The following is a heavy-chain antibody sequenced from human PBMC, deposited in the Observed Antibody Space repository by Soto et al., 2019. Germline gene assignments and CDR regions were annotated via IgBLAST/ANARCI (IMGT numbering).Heavy chain of an antibody. Sequence: QVQLVQSGAEAKKPGASVKVSCKASGYTFTSYDINWVRQATGQGLEWMGWMNPNSGKTGYAQKFQGRVTMTRNTSISTAYMELSSLRSEDTAVYFCARRGFSSSWGYWYFDLWGRGTLVTVSS. CDR1: GYTFTSYD. CDR3: ARRGFSSSWGYWYFDL. D-gene: IGHD6-13*01. J-gene: IGHJ2*01. V-gene: IGHV1-8*01. CDR2: MNPNSGKT.